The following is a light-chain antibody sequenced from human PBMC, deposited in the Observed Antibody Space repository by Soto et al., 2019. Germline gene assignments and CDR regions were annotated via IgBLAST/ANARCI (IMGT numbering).Light chain of an antibody. V-gene: IGKV3-15*01. J-gene: IGKJ4*01. CDR1: QSLSSN. CDR3: QQYDNRPLT. CDR2: GAS. Sequence: EIVMTQSPATLSVSPGERATLSCGASQSLSSNLAWYQHRPGQAPRLLVYGASTRATGIPTRFSGSESGTEFTLTISSLQSEDFAVYYCQQYDNRPLTFGGGTKVEIK.